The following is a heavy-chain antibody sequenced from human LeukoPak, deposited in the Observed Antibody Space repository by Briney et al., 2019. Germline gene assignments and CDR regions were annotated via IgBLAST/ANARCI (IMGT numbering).Heavy chain of an antibody. Sequence: HRASVKVSCKVSGYTLTELSMHWVRQAPGKGLEWMGGFDPEDGETIYAQKFQGRVTMTEDTSTDTAYMELSSLRSEDTAVYYCATGVPAAMPPYYFDYWGQGTLVTVSS. CDR1: GYTLTELS. J-gene: IGHJ4*02. V-gene: IGHV1-24*01. CDR2: FDPEDGET. CDR3: ATGVPAAMPPYYFDY. D-gene: IGHD2-2*01.